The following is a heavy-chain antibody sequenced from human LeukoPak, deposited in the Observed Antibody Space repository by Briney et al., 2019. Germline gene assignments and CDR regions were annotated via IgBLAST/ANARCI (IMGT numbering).Heavy chain of an antibody. CDR1: GFTVSSNY. Sequence: GGSLRLSCAASGFTVSSNYMSWVRQAPGKGLEWVSSISSSSSYIYYADSVKGRFTISRDNAKNSLYLQMNSLRAEDTAVYYCARDARIAARPVDYWGQGTLVTVSS. D-gene: IGHD6-6*01. J-gene: IGHJ4*02. CDR3: ARDARIAARPVDY. CDR2: ISSSSSYI. V-gene: IGHV3-21*01.